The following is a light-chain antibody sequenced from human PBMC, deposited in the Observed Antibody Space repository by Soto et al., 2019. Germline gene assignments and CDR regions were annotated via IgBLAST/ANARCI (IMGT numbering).Light chain of an antibody. V-gene: IGKV3D-20*02. CDR3: QQRSNSPPWIT. CDR2: GAS. Sequence: ESVLAQSPGTLSLCPGERATLSCRASQSVSSSYLAWYQQKPGRAPRLLIYGASSRATGIPDRFSGSGSGTDFTLTISSLEPEDSAVYYCQQRSNSPPWITFGQGTRLEIK. J-gene: IGKJ5*01. CDR1: QSVSSSY.